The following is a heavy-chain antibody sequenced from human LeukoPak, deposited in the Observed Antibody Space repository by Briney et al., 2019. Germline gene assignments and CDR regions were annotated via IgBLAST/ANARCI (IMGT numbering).Heavy chain of an antibody. J-gene: IGHJ4*02. V-gene: IGHV4-39*07. CDR2: VYYIGST. CDR3: ARVGYYGFDY. Sequence: SETLSLTCTVSGGSIIGSSHYCGWIRQPPGKGLEYIGSVYYIGSTYYNPSLKSRVTISVDTSKNQFSLKLSSVTAADTAVYYCARVGYYGFDYWGQGTLVTVSS. CDR1: GGSIIGSSHY. D-gene: IGHD1-26*01.